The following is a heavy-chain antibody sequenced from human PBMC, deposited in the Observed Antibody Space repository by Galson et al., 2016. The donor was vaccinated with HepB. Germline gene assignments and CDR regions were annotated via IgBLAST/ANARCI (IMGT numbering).Heavy chain of an antibody. CDR2: IYHTGTS. V-gene: IGHV4-4*02. D-gene: IGHD3-10*01. Sequence: SETLSLTCTVSGASVNSSNWWTWVRQAPGTGLEWIGEIYHTGTSNNNPSLLSRFTMSIGNSRNLFSLNLNSVTAADTAVYYCARSSGNPSHFDLWGRGTLVTVSS. CDR1: GASVNSSNW. CDR3: ARSSGNPSHFDL. J-gene: IGHJ4*02.